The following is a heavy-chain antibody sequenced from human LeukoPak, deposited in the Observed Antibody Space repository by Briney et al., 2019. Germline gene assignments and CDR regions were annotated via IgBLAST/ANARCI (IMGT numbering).Heavy chain of an antibody. J-gene: IGHJ5*02. CDR1: GFTFSTYG. D-gene: IGHD3-22*01. Sequence: QSGGSLRLSCTASGFTFSTYGMSWVRQAPGKGLEWVSSVSNTGTKTYYADSVKGRFTISRDNSKSTLSLQMKSLRADDTALYYCAKVISMIDAAYFPLTGFDPWGQGTQVIVSS. CDR2: VSNTGTKT. CDR3: AKVISMIDAAYFPLTGFDP. V-gene: IGHV3-23*01.